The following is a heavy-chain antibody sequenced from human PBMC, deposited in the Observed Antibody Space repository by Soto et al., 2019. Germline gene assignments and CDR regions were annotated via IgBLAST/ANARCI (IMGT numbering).Heavy chain of an antibody. V-gene: IGHV3-23*01. J-gene: IGHJ6*02. CDR1: GFAFSTYA. CDR3: AKVTKRAAAGRYEYYKYGMDV. Sequence: PGGSLRLSCAASGFAFSTYAMTWVLQAPGKGLEWVSVISGSGGSSYYAASVKGRFTISRDNSKNTLYLQMNGLRAEDTALYYCAKVTKRAAAGRYEYYKYGMDVWGQGTTVTVSS. CDR2: ISGSGGSS. D-gene: IGHD6-13*01.